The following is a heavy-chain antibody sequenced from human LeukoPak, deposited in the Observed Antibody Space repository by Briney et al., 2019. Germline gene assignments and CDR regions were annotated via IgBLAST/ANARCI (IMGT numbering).Heavy chain of an antibody. D-gene: IGHD3-10*01. CDR3: ASMSGMVRALGY. CDR1: GFTFSSYW. CDR2: IKQDGSEK. J-gene: IGHJ4*02. V-gene: IGHV3-7*01. Sequence: GGSLRLSCAASGFTFSSYWMGWARQAPGKGLEWVANIKQDGSEKYYVDSVKGRFTISRDNAKNSLYLQMNSLRAEDTALYYCASMSGMVRALGYWGQGTLVTVSS.